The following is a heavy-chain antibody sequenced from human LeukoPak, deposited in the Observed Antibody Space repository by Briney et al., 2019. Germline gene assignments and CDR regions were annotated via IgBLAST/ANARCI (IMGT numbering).Heavy chain of an antibody. J-gene: IGHJ4*02. Sequence: KPSETLSLTWIVAGGSISRYYWRWIREPPGKGLEWIVYISYSGTTNYNPSLKGRVTISVAPSKNQFSLKLRPVTAPDTAVYYCERDRGDYFDHWGQGTLVTVSS. CDR2: ISYSGTT. CDR3: ERDRGDYFDH. V-gene: IGHV4-59*01. CDR1: GGSISRYY.